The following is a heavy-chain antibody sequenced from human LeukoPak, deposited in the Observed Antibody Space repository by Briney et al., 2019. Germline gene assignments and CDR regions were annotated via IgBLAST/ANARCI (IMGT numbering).Heavy chain of an antibody. CDR1: GFTFSGSA. CDR2: TRSKANSYAT. Sequence: GGSLRLSCAASGFTFSGSAMHWVRQASGKGLEWVGRTRSKANSYATAYAASVKGRFTISRDDSKNTAYLQMNSLKTEDTAVYYCTRPIHYGGDYWGQGTLVTVSP. D-gene: IGHD4-17*01. V-gene: IGHV3-73*01. J-gene: IGHJ4*02. CDR3: TRPIHYGGDY.